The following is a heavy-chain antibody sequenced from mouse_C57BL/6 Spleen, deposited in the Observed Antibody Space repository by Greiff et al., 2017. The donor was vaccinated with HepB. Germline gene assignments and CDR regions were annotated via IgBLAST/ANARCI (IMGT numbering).Heavy chain of an antibody. J-gene: IGHJ4*01. CDR3: TQRCYYAMDY. CDR1: GYTFTDYE. CDR2: IDPETGGT. V-gene: IGHV1-15*01. Sequence: QVHVKQSGAELVRPGASVTLSCKASGYTFTDYEMHWVKQTPVHGLEWIGAIDPETGGTAYNQKFKGKAILTADKSSSTAYMGLRGLTSEDSAVYYCTQRCYYAMDYWGQGTSVTVSS.